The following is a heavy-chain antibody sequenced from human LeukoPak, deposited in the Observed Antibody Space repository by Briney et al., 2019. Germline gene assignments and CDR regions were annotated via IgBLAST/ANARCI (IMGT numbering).Heavy chain of an antibody. D-gene: IGHD4-17*01. J-gene: IGHJ4*02. V-gene: IGHV4-59*08. CDR2: IYYSGST. CDR1: GGSISSYY. CDR3: ASGNYGDYVPGWDY. Sequence: SETLSLTCTVSGGSISSYYWSWIRQPPGKGLEWIEYIYYSGSTNYNPSLKSRVTISVDTSKNQFSLKLSSVTAADTAVYYCASGNYGDYVPGWDYWGQGTLVTVSS.